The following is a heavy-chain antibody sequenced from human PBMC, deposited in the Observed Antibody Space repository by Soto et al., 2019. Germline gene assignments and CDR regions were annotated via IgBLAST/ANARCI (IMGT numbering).Heavy chain of an antibody. Sequence: QVQLVESGGGVVQPGRSLRLSCAASGFTFSSYGMHWVRQAPGKGLEWVAVIWYDGSNKYYADSVKGRFTISRDNSKNTLYLQMNSLRAEDTAVYYCARGYGLSSGWYVGLLDYWGQGTLVTVSS. CDR2: IWYDGSNK. D-gene: IGHD6-19*01. V-gene: IGHV3-33*01. J-gene: IGHJ4*02. CDR3: ARGYGLSSGWYVGLLDY. CDR1: GFTFSSYG.